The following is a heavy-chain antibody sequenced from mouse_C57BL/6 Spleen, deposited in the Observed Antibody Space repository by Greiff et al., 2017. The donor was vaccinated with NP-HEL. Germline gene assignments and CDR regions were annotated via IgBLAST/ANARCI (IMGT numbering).Heavy chain of an antibody. D-gene: IGHD2-2*01. CDR3: ARWDGYDVVRYFDV. V-gene: IGHV1-64*01. CDR1: GYTFTSYW. J-gene: IGHJ1*03. CDR2: IHPNSGST. Sequence: VQLQQPGAELVKPGASVKLSCKASGYTFTSYWMHWVKQRPGQGLEWIGMIHPNSGSTNYNEKFKSKATLTVDKSSSTAYMQLSSLTSEDSAVYYCARWDGYDVVRYFDVWGTGTTVTVSS.